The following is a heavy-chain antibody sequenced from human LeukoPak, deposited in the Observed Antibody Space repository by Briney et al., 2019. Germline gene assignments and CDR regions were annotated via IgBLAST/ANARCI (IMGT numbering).Heavy chain of an antibody. V-gene: IGHV3-23*01. J-gene: IGHJ4*02. CDR3: ARVAGNYLPFGY. CDR1: GFTFSNFP. Sequence: PGGSLRLSCAASGFTFSNFPMAWVRQAPGKGLEWVSPISNSGGSTYYADSAKGRFTISRDNSKNTLYLQMNSLRAEDTAVYYCARVAGNYLPFGYWGQGTLVTVSS. D-gene: IGHD4-11*01. CDR2: ISNSGGST.